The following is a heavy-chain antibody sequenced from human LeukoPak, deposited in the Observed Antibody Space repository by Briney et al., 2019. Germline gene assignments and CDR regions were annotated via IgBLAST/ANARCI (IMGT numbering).Heavy chain of an antibody. CDR3: ARITMIVVVDY. CDR1: GFTFSSYG. J-gene: IGHJ4*02. V-gene: IGHV3-30*03. D-gene: IGHD3-22*01. Sequence: PGGSLRLSCAASGFTFSSYGMRWVRQAPGKGLEWVAVISYDGSNKYYADSVKGRFTISRDNSKNTLYLQMNSLRAEDTAVYYCARITMIVVVDYWGQGTLVTVSS. CDR2: ISYDGSNK.